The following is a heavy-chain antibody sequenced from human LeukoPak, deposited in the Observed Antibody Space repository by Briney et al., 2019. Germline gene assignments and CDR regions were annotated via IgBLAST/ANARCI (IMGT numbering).Heavy chain of an antibody. D-gene: IGHD6-19*01. V-gene: IGHV3-23*01. CDR3: AKYGIGAVAGFDY. CDR1: GFTFSSYA. CDR2: ISGSGGST. Sequence: TGGSLRLPCAASGFTFSSYAMSWVRQAPGKGLEWVSAISGSGGSTYYADSVKGRFTISRDNSKNTLYLQMNSLRAEDTAVYYCAKYGIGAVAGFDYWGQGTLVTVSS. J-gene: IGHJ4*02.